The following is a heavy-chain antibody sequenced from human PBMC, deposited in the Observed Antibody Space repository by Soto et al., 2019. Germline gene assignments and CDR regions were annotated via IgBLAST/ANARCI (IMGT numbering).Heavy chain of an antibody. CDR3: SRAYHSSSSTDYYYGMDV. D-gene: IGHD6-6*01. J-gene: IGHJ6*02. CDR2: IIPIFGTA. CDR1: GGTFSSYA. V-gene: IGHV1-69*01. Sequence: QGQLVQSGAEVKKPGSSVKVSCKASGGTFSSYAISWVRQAPGQGLEWLGGIIPIFGTANYAQKFQARVTSTADESTSTAYMELSSLRSEDTAVYYCSRAYHSSSSTDYYYGMDVWGQGTTVTVSS.